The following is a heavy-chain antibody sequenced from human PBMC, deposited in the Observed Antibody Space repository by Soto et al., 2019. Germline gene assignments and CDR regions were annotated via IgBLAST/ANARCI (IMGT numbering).Heavy chain of an antibody. J-gene: IGHJ4*02. CDR3: ARGGNIAVVTASLDN. Sequence: QVQLVQSGAEVRKPGASVKVSCKPSGYTFNTYYLHWLRQAPGPALEWMGVIHPSGGGTTYAQKFLGRLTVTRDTSPTTVFMELSSLRSDDTAVYYCARGGNIAVVTASLDNWGQGTLVTVSS. CDR2: IHPSGGGT. CDR1: GYTFNTYY. D-gene: IGHD2-21*02. V-gene: IGHV1-46*02.